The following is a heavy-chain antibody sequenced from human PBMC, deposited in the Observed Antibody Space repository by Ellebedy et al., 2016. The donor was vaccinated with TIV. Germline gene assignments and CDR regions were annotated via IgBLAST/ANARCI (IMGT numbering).Heavy chain of an antibody. V-gene: IGHV3-30*02. CDR1: GFSFSSYG. CDR3: ARDSRGRWTPFDH. Sequence: PGGSLRLSCAASGFSFSSYGMHWVRQSPGKGLEWMAFIRYDGTDESYAESVEGRFSISRDNSKNTLYPHMKSLRAEDTAIYYCARDSRGRWTPFDHWGQGTVVAVSS. J-gene: IGHJ4*02. CDR2: IRYDGTDE. D-gene: IGHD4-23*01.